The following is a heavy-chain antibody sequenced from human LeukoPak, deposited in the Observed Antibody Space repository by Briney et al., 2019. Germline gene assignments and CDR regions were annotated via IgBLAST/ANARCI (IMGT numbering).Heavy chain of an antibody. CDR3: ARDGWAAASGEIDY. V-gene: IGHV3-48*01. CDR1: RFTFSNYG. J-gene: IGHJ4*02. D-gene: IGHD2-2*01. Sequence: PGGSLRLSCAASRFTFSNYGVNWVRQAPGKGLEWVSYINSRSSTIYYADSVRGRFTISRDNAKNSLYLQMNSLRAEDTAVYYCARDGWAAASGEIDYWGQGTLVTVSS. CDR2: INSRSSTI.